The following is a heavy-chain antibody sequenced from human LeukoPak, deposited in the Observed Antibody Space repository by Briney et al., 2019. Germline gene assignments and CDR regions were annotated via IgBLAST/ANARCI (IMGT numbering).Heavy chain of an antibody. J-gene: IGHJ3*02. Sequence: ASVKVSCKVSGYTLTELSMHWVRQAPGKGLEWMGGFDPEDGETIYAQKFQGRVTMTEDTSTDTAYMELSSPRSEDTAVYYCATFPKNSGWPSAFDIWGQGTMVTVSS. D-gene: IGHD6-19*01. CDR2: FDPEDGET. CDR3: ATFPKNSGWPSAFDI. V-gene: IGHV1-24*01. CDR1: GYTLTELS.